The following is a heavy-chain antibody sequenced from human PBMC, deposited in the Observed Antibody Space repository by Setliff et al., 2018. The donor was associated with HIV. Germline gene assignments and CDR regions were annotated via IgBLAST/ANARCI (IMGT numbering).Heavy chain of an antibody. CDR3: ARDDSNGNTDAFDI. J-gene: IGHJ3*02. V-gene: IGHV3-11*05. CDR1: GFTFSDYY. Sequence: GSLRLSCAASGFTFSDYYMSWIRQAPGKGLEWVSYYMDSVKGRFTISRDNPKNSLYLQMTSLRAEDTAVYYCARDDSNGNTDAFDIWGQGTTVTVSS. D-gene: IGHD5-18*01.